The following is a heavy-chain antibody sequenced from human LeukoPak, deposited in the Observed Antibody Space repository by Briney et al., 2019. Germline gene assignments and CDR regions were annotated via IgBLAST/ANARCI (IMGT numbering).Heavy chain of an antibody. V-gene: IGHV3-21*01. CDR1: GFTFSSYW. J-gene: IGHJ4*02. CDR2: ISSSSSYI. CDR3: ASGIGYSGYDPIFDY. D-gene: IGHD5-12*01. Sequence: PGGSLRLSCAASGFTFSSYWMHWVRQAPGKGLEWVSSISSSSSYIYYADSVKGRFTISRDNAKNSLYLQMNSLRAEDTAVYYCASGIGYSGYDPIFDYWGQGTLVTVSS.